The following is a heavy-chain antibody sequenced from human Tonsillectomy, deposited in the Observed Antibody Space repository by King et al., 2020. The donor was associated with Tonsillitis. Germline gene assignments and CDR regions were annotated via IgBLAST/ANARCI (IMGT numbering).Heavy chain of an antibody. V-gene: IGHV4-39*01. D-gene: IGHD3-22*01. CDR3: ATDLRGYDGSPGHAFDI. CDR1: GASVSTRSYY. J-gene: IGHJ3*02. CDR2: VYYSGTT. Sequence: QLQESGPGLVKPSETLSLTCTVSGASVSTRSYYWGWIRQPPGKGLEWIGSVYYSGTTYYNPSLKSRVTISVDTCKNQFSLKLSSVTAADTAVYYCATDLRGYDGSPGHAFDIWGQGTRVTVSS.